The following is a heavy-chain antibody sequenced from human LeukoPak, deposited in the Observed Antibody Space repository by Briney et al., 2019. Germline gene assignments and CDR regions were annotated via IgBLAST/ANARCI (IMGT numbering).Heavy chain of an antibody. V-gene: IGHV1-2*02. D-gene: IGHD3-22*01. CDR3: ARVGGYYDSSGYYGGDNWFDP. CDR1: GYTFTGYY. J-gene: IGHJ5*02. CDR2: INPNSGGT. Sequence: ASVKVSCKASGYTFTGYYMHWVRQAPGQGLEWMGWINPNSGGTNYAQKFQGRVTMTRDTSISTAYMELSRLRSDDTAVYYCARVGGYYDSSGYYGGDNWFDPWGQGTLVTVSS.